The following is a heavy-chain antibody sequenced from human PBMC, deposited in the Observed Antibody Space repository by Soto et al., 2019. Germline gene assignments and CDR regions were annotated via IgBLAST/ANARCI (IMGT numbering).Heavy chain of an antibody. V-gene: IGHV3-13*01. CDR3: ARVGSSGWYNY. Sequence: GGSLRLSCAASGFTFSSYDMHWVRQATGKGLEWVSAIGTAGDTYYPGSVKGRFTISRENAKNSLYLQMNSLRAGDTAVYYCARVGSSGWYNYWGQGTLVTVSS. J-gene: IGHJ4*02. CDR1: GFTFSSYD. CDR2: IGTAGDT. D-gene: IGHD6-19*01.